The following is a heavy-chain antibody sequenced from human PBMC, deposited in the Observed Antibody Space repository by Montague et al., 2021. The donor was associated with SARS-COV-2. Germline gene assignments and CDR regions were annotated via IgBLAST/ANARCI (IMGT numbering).Heavy chain of an antibody. D-gene: IGHD2-15*01. J-gene: IGHJ4*02. CDR3: ARPRPLLRSYFDY. Sequence: SETLSLTCTVSGGSISSSSYYWGWIRQPPGKGLEWIGSIYYSGSTYYNSSLKSRITISVDTSKNQFSLKLSSVTAADTAVYYCARPRPLLRSYFDYWGQGTLVTVSS. CDR2: IYYSGST. V-gene: IGHV4-39*01. CDR1: GGSISSSSYY.